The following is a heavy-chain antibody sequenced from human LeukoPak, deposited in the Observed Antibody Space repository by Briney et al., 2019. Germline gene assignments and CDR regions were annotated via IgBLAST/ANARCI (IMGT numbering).Heavy chain of an antibody. CDR2: INPSGGST. Sequence: ASVKVSCKASGYTFTSYYMHWVRQAPGQGLEWMGIINPSGGSTNYAQKFQGRVTITADESTSTAYMELSSLRSEDTAVYYCARGAAVAGIYYYYMDVWGKGTTVTVSS. CDR1: GYTFTSYY. D-gene: IGHD6-19*01. CDR3: ARGAAVAGIYYYYMDV. J-gene: IGHJ6*03. V-gene: IGHV1-46*01.